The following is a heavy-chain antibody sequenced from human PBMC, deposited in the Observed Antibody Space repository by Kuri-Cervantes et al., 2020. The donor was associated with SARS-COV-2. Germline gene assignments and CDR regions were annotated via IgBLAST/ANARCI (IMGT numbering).Heavy chain of an antibody. J-gene: IGHJ4*02. V-gene: IGHV3-23*01. Sequence: GESLKISCAASGSTFSSYAMSWVRQAPGKGLEWVSAISGSGGSTYYADSVKGRFTISRDNSKNTLYLQMNSLRAEDTAVYYCAKTPIVVVIAITYYFDYWGQGTLVTVSS. CDR3: AKTPIVVVIAITYYFDY. D-gene: IGHD2-21*01. CDR2: ISGSGGST. CDR1: GSTFSSYA.